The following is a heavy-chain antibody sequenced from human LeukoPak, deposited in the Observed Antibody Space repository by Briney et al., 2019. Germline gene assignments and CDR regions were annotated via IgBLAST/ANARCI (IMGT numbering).Heavy chain of an antibody. V-gene: IGHV3-23*01. Sequence: PGGSLRLSCAASGFTFSSYAMSWVRQAPGKGLEWGSAISGSGGGTYYADSVKGRFTISRDNSKNTLYLQMNSLGAEDTAVYYCAKPTSSGYDFFVYWGQGTLVTVSS. CDR1: GFTFSSYA. CDR3: AKPTSSGYDFFVY. J-gene: IGHJ4*02. CDR2: ISGSGGGT. D-gene: IGHD5-12*01.